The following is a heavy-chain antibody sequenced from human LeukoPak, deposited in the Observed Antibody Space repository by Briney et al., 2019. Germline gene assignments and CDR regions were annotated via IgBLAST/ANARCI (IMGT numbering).Heavy chain of an antibody. V-gene: IGHV3-74*01. J-gene: IGHJ4*02. CDR3: VSGYSSAYYASGADY. CDR2: IKGDGTGK. D-gene: IGHD6-19*01. Sequence: PGGSLRLSCAACGFTFSSYWMHWVRQAPGKGLVWVSRIKGDGTGKSYADSVKGRFTISRDNAKNTLYLQMNSLTDEDTAMYYCVSGYSSAYYASGADYWGQGTLVTVSS. CDR1: GFTFSSYW.